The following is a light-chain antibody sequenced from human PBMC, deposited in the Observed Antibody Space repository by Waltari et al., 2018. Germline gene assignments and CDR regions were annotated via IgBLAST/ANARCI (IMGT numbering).Light chain of an antibody. J-gene: IGLJ3*02. V-gene: IGLV2-11*01. Sequence: QSALTQPRSVSGSPGQSVTIPCTGTSSDAGSYNSVSWYQQHPGKAPKLMIYDVSKRPSGVPDRFSGSKSGNTASLTISGLQAEDEADYYCCSYAGSYTWVFGGGTKLTVL. CDR2: DVS. CDR1: SSDAGSYNS. CDR3: CSYAGSYTWV.